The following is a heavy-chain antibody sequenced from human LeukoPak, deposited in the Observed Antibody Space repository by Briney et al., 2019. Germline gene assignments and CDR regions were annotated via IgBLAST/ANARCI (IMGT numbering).Heavy chain of an antibody. V-gene: IGHV3-30-3*01. D-gene: IGHD2-15*01. Sequence: GGSLRLSCAASGFTFSSYAMHWVRQAPGKGLEWVAVISYDGSNKYYADSVKGRFTISRDNSKNTLYLQMNSLRAEDTAVYYCANVVVVAATDYGMDVWGQGTTVTVSS. CDR1: GFTFSSYA. CDR3: ANVVVVAATDYGMDV. J-gene: IGHJ6*02. CDR2: ISYDGSNK.